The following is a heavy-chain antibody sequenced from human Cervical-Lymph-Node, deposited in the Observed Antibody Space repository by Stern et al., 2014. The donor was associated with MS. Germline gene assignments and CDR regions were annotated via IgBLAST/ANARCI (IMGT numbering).Heavy chain of an antibody. D-gene: IGHD2/OR15-2a*01. CDR3: ARGGFYLVDY. V-gene: IGHV1-2*02. J-gene: IGHJ4*02. Sequence: VHLVESGAEVKKPGASVKVSCEASGYTFSGYYMHWVRQAPGQGLEWMGWVNPNTGVTRFAQRFQGRVTMTGDTSNSIAYMELSSLTSDDTAVYFCARGGFYLVDYWGQGTLVTVSS. CDR1: GYTFSGYY. CDR2: VNPNTGVT.